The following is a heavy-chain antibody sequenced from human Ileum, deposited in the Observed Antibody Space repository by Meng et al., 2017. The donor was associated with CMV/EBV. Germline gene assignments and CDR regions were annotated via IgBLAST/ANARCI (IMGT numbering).Heavy chain of an antibody. CDR3: ARGPGD. J-gene: IGHJ1*01. V-gene: IGHV3-74*01. D-gene: IGHD4-17*01. Sequence: EVPVVGSGVDLVSSGGFLRLSWVASGCAFSVYWMHWVRQVPGKGLMWLARIDSYGSDTFYADSVKGRFTISRDNARNTLYLHMNSLRAEDTAVYYCARGPGDLGQGTLVTVSS. CDR1: GCAFSVYW. CDR2: IDSYGSDT.